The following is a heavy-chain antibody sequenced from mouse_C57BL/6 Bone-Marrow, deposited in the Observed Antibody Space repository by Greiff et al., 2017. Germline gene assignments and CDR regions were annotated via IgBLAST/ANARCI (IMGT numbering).Heavy chain of an antibody. Sequence: VQGVESGGDLVKPGGSLKLSCAASGFTFSSYGMSWVRQTPDKRLEWVATISSGGSYTYYPDSVKGRFTISRDNAKNTLYLQMSSLKSEDTAMYYCARRVYYDYDGFAYWGQGTLVTVSA. CDR1: GFTFSSYG. J-gene: IGHJ3*01. CDR3: ARRVYYDYDGFAY. CDR2: ISSGGSYT. V-gene: IGHV5-6*01. D-gene: IGHD2-4*01.